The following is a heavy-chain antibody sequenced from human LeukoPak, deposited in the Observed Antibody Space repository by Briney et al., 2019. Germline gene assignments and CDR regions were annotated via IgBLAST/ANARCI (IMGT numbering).Heavy chain of an antibody. D-gene: IGHD1-1*01. CDR2: ISYSGST. Sequence: SETLSLICTVSGGSINNHYWSWIRQPPGKGLEWIAYISYSGSTNYNPSLKSRVTISVDTSQNQFSLKLNSVTAADTAVYYCARWNSPFDYWGQGTLVTVSS. CDR1: GGSINNHY. CDR3: ARWNSPFDY. J-gene: IGHJ4*02. V-gene: IGHV4-59*11.